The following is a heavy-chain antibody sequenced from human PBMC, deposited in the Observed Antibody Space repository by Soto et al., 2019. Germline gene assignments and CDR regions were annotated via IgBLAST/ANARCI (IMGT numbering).Heavy chain of an antibody. J-gene: IGHJ6*02. V-gene: IGHV3-23*01. CDR2: ISGSGGST. D-gene: IGHD3-10*01. CDR3: AKDFYGSGSPSGYYGMDV. CDR1: GFTFSSYA. Sequence: GGSLRLSCAASGFTFSSYAMSWVRQAPGKGLEWVSAISGSGGSTYYADSVKGRFSISRDNSKNTLYLQMNSLRAEDTAVYYCAKDFYGSGSPSGYYGMDVWGQGTTVTGSS.